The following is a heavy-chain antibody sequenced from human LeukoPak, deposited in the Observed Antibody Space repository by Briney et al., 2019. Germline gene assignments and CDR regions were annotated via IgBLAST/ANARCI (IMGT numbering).Heavy chain of an antibody. CDR3: ARCYDILTGYCPD. CDR2: IYTSGST. Sequence: PSETLSLTCTVSSGSIGSYYWSWIRQPAGKGLEWIGRIYTSGSTNYNPSLKSRVTMSVDTSKNQFSLKLSSVTAADAAVYYCARCYDILTGYCPDWGQGTLVTVSS. D-gene: IGHD3-9*01. V-gene: IGHV4-4*07. CDR1: SGSIGSYY. J-gene: IGHJ4*02.